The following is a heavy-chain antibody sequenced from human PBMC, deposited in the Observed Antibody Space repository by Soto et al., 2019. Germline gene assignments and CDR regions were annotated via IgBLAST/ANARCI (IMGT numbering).Heavy chain of an antibody. J-gene: IGHJ4*02. CDR3: AIDRPQRNSGGFFDY. V-gene: IGHV3-11*01. D-gene: IGHD1-7*01. CDR2: ISNSGSTK. Sequence: GGSLRLSCAASGFTFSDYYMSWIRQAPGKGLEWVSYISNSGSTKFYADSVTGRFTISRDNAKNSLHLQMNSLRAEDTALYYCAIDRPQRNSGGFFDYWGQGTPVTVSS. CDR1: GFTFSDYY.